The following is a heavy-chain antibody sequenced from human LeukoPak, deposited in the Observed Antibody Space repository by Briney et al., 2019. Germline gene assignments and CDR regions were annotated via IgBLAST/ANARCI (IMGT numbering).Heavy chain of an antibody. D-gene: IGHD3-10*01. CDR3: AKDKNGRYGSGYNWFDP. CDR1: GITFSSYG. V-gene: IGHV3-9*01. Sequence: PGGCLRLSCAASGITFSSYGMHWVRHAPGKGLEWVSGISWNIGSIGYADSVKGRLTISRDNAKNSLYLQMNSLRDEATALYYCAKDKNGRYGSGYNWFDPWGQGTLVTVSS. CDR2: ISWNIGSI. J-gene: IGHJ5*02.